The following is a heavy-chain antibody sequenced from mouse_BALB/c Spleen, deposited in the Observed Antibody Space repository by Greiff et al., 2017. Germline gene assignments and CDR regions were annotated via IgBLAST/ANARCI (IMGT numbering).Heavy chain of an antibody. Sequence: VQLQQSGAELVRPGTSVKVSCKASGYAFTNYLIEWVKQRPGQGLEWIGVINPGSGGTNYNEKFKGKATLTADKSSSTAYMQLSSLTSDDSAVYFCARRGLTAWFAYWGQGTLVTVSA. V-gene: IGHV1-54*01. CDR2: INPGSGGT. CDR3: ARRGLTAWFAY. CDR1: GYAFTNYL. J-gene: IGHJ3*01. D-gene: IGHD3-1*01.